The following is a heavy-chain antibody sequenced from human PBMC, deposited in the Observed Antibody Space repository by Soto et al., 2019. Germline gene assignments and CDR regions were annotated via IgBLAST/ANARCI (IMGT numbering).Heavy chain of an antibody. CDR1: GFTFSSYW. Sequence: PGGSLRLSCAASGFTFSSYWMAWVRQAPGKGLEWVASIKQDGSEKYYLDSVKGRFTVSRDNAKNSLYLQMSSLRAEDTAVYYCARFRSERPFDYWGQGTLVTVSS. CDR2: IKQDGSEK. J-gene: IGHJ4*02. CDR3: ARFRSERPFDY. V-gene: IGHV3-7*01.